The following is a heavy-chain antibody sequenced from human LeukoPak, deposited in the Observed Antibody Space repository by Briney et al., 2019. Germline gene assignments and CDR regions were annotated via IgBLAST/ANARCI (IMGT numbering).Heavy chain of an antibody. CDR2: IKPDGSAK. V-gene: IGHV3-7*01. J-gene: IGHJ4*02. CDR3: ARDQVAMVPLDY. Sequence: EGSLRLSCAASGFTFTTHWMSWVRQAPGKGLEWVANIKPDGSAKYYVDSVKGRFTVSRDDAKNSLYLQLNSLRAEDTAIYYCARDQVAMVPLDYWGQGTLVSVSS. D-gene: IGHD5-18*01. CDR1: GFTFTTHW.